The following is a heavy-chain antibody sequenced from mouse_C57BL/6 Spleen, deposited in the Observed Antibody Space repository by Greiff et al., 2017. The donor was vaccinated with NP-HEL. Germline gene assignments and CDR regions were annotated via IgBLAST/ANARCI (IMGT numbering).Heavy chain of an antibody. V-gene: IGHV1-61*01. D-gene: IGHD1-1*01. Sequence: VQLQQPGAELVRPGSSVKLSCKASGYTFTSYWMDWVKQRPGQGLEWIGNIYPSDSETHYNQQFKDKATLTVDKSSSTAYMQLSSLTSEDSAVYYCARYSYYGSSPFAYWGQGTLVTVSA. CDR2: IYPSDSET. CDR1: GYTFTSYW. CDR3: ARYSYYGSSPFAY. J-gene: IGHJ3*01.